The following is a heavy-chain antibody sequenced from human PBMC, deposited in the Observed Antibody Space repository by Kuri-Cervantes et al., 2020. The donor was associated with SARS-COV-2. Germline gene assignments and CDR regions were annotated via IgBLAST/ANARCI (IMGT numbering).Heavy chain of an antibody. V-gene: IGHV1-69*06. Sequence: ASVKVSCKASGGSLSSYVTNWVRQAPGQGLEWMGGIVPIFGTANYAQRFQGRLTITADRSTSTIYMQLSSLRSEDTAIYYCARQERVYCTNAPCRNFFDPWGQGTLVTVSS. J-gene: IGHJ5*02. D-gene: IGHD2-8*01. CDR3: ARQERVYCTNAPCRNFFDP. CDR1: GGSLSSYV. CDR2: IVPIFGTA.